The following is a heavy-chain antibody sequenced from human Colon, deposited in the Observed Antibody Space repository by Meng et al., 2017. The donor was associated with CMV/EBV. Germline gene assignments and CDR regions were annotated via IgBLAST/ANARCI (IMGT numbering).Heavy chain of an antibody. CDR2: IYSGGSST. D-gene: IGHD2-2*01. CDR1: GFTFSSYA. V-gene: IGHV3-23*03. Sequence: GESLKISCAASGFTFSSYAMSWVRQAPGKGLEWVSVIYSGGSSTYYADSVKGRFTISRDNSKNTLYLQMNSLRAEDTAVYYCAAGKGGYCSSTSCYDWFDPWGQGTLVTVSS. J-gene: IGHJ5*02. CDR3: AAGKGGYCSSTSCYDWFDP.